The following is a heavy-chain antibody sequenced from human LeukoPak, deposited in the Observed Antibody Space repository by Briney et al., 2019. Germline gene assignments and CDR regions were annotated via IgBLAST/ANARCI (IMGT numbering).Heavy chain of an antibody. CDR3: ARGSIFNWFDP. D-gene: IGHD2-2*01. V-gene: IGHV1-8*02. CDR2: MDPNSGNT. J-gene: IGHJ5*02. Sequence: ASVKVSCKASGYTFTSYDMNWVRQATGQGLEWMGWMDPNSGNTGYAQKFQGRVTMTRNTSISTAYMELSSLRSEDTAVYYCARGSIFNWFDPWGQGTLVTVSS. CDR1: GYTFTSYD.